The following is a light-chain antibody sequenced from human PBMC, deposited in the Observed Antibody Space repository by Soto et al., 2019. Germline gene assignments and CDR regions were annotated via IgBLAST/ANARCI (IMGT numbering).Light chain of an antibody. CDR3: QQYGGSPRT. CDR1: QSISQS. V-gene: IGKV3-20*01. CDR2: DAS. J-gene: IGKJ1*01. Sequence: EVVLTQSPGTLSLSPGERATLPCRASQSISQSLAWYQQRPGQSPRLLIYDASRRATGIPDRFTGSGFGTDFTLTISRLAPEDLAVYYCQQYGGSPRTFGQGTKVELK.